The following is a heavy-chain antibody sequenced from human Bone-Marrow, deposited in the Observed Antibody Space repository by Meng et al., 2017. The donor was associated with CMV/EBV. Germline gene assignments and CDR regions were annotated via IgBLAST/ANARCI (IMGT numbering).Heavy chain of an antibody. D-gene: IGHD1-26*01. CDR1: GFTFSSYA. Sequence: GESLKISCAASGFTFSSYAMSWVRQAPGKGLEWVANIKQDGSEKYYVDSVKGRSTISRDNAKNSLYLQMNSLRAEDTAVYYCAKDPGDGVGYWGQGTLVTVSS. CDR2: IKQDGSEK. V-gene: IGHV3-7*01. CDR3: AKDPGDGVGY. J-gene: IGHJ4*02.